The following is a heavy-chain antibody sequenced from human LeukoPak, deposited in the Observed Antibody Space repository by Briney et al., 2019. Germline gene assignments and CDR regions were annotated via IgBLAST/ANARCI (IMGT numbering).Heavy chain of an antibody. Sequence: GRSLRLSCAASGFTFSIYAMQWVRQAPGKGLEWVALISNDGSNKYYAASVKGRFTISRDNSKNTLFLQMYSLRDEDTAIYYCARAAHFYSNAFDIWGLGTMVTVSS. CDR1: GFTFSIYA. CDR3: ARAAHFYSNAFDI. J-gene: IGHJ3*02. V-gene: IGHV3-30*14. D-gene: IGHD6-13*01. CDR2: ISNDGSNK.